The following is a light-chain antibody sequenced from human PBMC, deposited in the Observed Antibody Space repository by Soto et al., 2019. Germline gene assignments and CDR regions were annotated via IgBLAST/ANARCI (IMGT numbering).Light chain of an antibody. CDR3: SSYSRSNTPVV. J-gene: IGLJ2*01. V-gene: IGLV2-14*01. Sequence: QSVLTQPASVSGSPGQSITISCTGTSSDVGGYNYVSWYQQNPGKVPKFMFYEVSNRPSGVSNRFSGSKSGNTASLTSSGLQAEDEADYDCSSYSRSNTPVVFGGGTKLTVL. CDR2: EVS. CDR1: SSDVGGYNY.